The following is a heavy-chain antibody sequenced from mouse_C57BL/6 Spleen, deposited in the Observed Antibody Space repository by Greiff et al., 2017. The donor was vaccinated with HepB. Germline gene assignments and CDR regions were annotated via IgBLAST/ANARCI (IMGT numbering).Heavy chain of an antibody. Sequence: VQLQQPGAELVMPGASVKLSCKASGYTFTSYWMHWVKQRPGQGLEWIGEIDPSDSYTNYNQKFKGKSTLTVDKSSSTAYMQLSSLTSEDSAVYYCARGEYYGSSPLYAMDYWGQGTSVTVSS. V-gene: IGHV1-69*01. D-gene: IGHD1-1*01. CDR1: GYTFTSYW. J-gene: IGHJ4*01. CDR3: ARGEYYGSSPLYAMDY. CDR2: IDPSDSYT.